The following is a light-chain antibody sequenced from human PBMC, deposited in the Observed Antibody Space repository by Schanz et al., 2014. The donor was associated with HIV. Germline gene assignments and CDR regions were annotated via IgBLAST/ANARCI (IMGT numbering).Light chain of an antibody. CDR3: QQYDTWPQT. Sequence: ETVLTQSPATLSVSPGERATLSCRASQPISSNLAWYQQKPGQVPRLLIYGASTRATGVPARFSGSGSATEFTLTISSLQSEDFAIYYCQQYDTWPQTFGQGTKVEIK. V-gene: IGKV3-15*01. J-gene: IGKJ1*01. CDR2: GAS. CDR1: QPISSN.